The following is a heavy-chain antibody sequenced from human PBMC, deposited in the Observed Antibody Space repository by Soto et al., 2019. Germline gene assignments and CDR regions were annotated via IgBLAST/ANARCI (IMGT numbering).Heavy chain of an antibody. V-gene: IGHV1-69*01. CDR2: FIPIFRTL. CDR3: VRDRRIYYSGPHDEFVASDYEV. Sequence: QVQLIQSEAEVKKPGSSVRVSCTASGGIFGSHGFSWVRQAPGQRLEWVGGFIPIFRTLTYTEKFQARVRFPAAESTNTVYLDLSSLTSEDTAVYYCVRDRRIYYSGPHDEFVASDYEVWGQGTMVSVSS. CDR1: GGIFGSHG. D-gene: IGHD3-10*01. J-gene: IGHJ3*01.